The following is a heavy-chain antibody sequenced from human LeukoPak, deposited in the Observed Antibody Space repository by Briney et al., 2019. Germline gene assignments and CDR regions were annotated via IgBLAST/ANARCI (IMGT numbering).Heavy chain of an antibody. J-gene: IGHJ3*02. V-gene: IGHV2-5*02. Sequence: KESGPTLVKPTQTLTLTCTFSGFSLSTSGVGVGWIRQPPGKALEWLALIYWDDDKRYSPSLKSRLTITKDTSKNQVVFTLANMDPVDTATYFCAHFDRPGTFDIWDQGTIVTVSS. CDR2: IYWDDDK. CDR3: AHFDRPGTFDI. CDR1: GFSLSTSGVG.